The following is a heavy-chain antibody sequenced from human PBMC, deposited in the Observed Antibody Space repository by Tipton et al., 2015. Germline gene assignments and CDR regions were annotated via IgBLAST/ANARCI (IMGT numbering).Heavy chain of an antibody. D-gene: IGHD4-17*01. Sequence: TLSLTCAVSAYSISSDYYWGWIRQPPGKGLEWIGSIYYSGSAYYNPSLKSRVTISVDTSKNQFSLKLSSVTAADTAVYYCASLLLYGDYVHGLDVWGQGTTVTVSS. CDR3: ASLLLYGDYVHGLDV. J-gene: IGHJ6*02. CDR2: IYYSGSA. CDR1: AYSISSDYY. V-gene: IGHV4-38-2*01.